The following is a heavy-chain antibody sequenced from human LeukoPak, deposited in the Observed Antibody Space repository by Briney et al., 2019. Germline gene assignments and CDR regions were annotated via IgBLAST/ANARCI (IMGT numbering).Heavy chain of an antibody. Sequence: VGSLRLSCAASGFTVRSNYMSWVRQAPGPGLKWGSVNYSGGSTYYADSVKGRFTISRDNSKNTLYLQMNSLRAEDTAVYYCARDSGWYNMDVWGKGTTVTVSS. V-gene: IGHV3-53*01. D-gene: IGHD6-19*01. CDR2: NYSGGST. CDR1: GFTVRSNY. CDR3: ARDSGWYNMDV. J-gene: IGHJ6*03.